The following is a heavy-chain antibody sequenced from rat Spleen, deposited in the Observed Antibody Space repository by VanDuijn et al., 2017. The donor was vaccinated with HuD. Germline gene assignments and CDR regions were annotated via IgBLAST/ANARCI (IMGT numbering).Heavy chain of an antibody. J-gene: IGHJ3*01. CDR1: GFSLTSYN. D-gene: IGHD1-9*01. Sequence: QVQLKESGPGLVQPSETLSLTCTVSGFSLTSYNVHWVRQPPGKGLEWMGVMWSGGSTDYNSALKSRLSISRDTSKNQVLLKIYSMQTEDTAIYFCTREGHTMDRATYWFAYWGQGTLVTVSS. CDR3: TREGHTMDRATYWFAY. CDR2: MWSGGST. V-gene: IGHV2-45*01.